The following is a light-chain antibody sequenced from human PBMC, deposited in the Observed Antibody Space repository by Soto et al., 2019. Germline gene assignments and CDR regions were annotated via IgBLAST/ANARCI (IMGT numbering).Light chain of an antibody. CDR1: SSDVGSYNY. J-gene: IGLJ3*02. V-gene: IGLV2-14*01. Sequence: QSALTQPASVSGSPGQSITISCTGTSSDVGSYNYVPWYQQHPGKVPKLMIYDVSDRPSRVSNRFSGSKSGNTASLTISGLQAEDEADYYCSSYTSSSSLVFGGGTKLTVL. CDR3: SSYTSSSSLV. CDR2: DVS.